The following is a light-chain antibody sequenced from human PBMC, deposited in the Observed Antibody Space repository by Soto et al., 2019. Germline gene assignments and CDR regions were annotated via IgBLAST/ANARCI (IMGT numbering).Light chain of an antibody. J-gene: IGKJ3*01. V-gene: IGKV3-20*01. Sequence: EIVLTQSPGTLSLSPGERATLSCRASQSVSSSYLAWYQQKPGQAPRLLIYGASSRATGIPDRFSGSGSGTDFTVTISRLEPEDFAVYYCQQYGRSPLTFGPGTKVDIK. CDR2: GAS. CDR1: QSVSSSY. CDR3: QQYGRSPLT.